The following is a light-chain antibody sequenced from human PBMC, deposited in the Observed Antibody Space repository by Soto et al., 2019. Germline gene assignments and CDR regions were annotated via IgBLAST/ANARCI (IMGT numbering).Light chain of an antibody. V-gene: IGLV1-44*01. CDR3: AAWDDSLNGHVV. CDR2: SNN. Sequence: QSVLTQPPSSSGTPGQRVTISCSGSNSNIESNTVNWYQQLPGTAPTLLIYSNNQRPSGVPDRFSGSKSGTSASLAISGLQSDDEADYYCAAWDDSLNGHVVFGGGTKVTVL. J-gene: IGLJ2*01. CDR1: NSNIESNT.